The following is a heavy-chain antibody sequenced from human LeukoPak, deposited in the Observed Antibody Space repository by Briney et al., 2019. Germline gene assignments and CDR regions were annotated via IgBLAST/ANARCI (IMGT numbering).Heavy chain of an antibody. D-gene: IGHD2-2*01. CDR3: ATKGCSSTSCYYYYYYMDV. Sequence: GASVKVSCKASGGTFSSYAISWVRQAPGQGLEWMGGIIPIFGTANYARKFQGRVTITADESTSTAYMELSSLRSEDTAVYYCATKGCSSTSCYYYYYYMDVWGKGTTVTVSS. CDR2: IIPIFGTA. V-gene: IGHV1-69*13. CDR1: GGTFSSYA. J-gene: IGHJ6*03.